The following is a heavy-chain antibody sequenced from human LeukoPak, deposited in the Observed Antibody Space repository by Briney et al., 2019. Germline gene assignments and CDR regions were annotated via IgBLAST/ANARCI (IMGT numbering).Heavy chain of an antibody. J-gene: IGHJ4*02. Sequence: PGGSLRLSCAASGFTFSSYGMHWVRQAPGKGLEWVAFIRYDGSNKYYADSVKGRFTISRDNSKNTLYLQMNSLRAEDTAVYYCAKDPDYYDSSGYYGGWGQGTLVTVSS. CDR2: IRYDGSNK. V-gene: IGHV3-30*02. D-gene: IGHD3-22*01. CDR3: AKDPDYYDSSGYYGG. CDR1: GFTFSSYG.